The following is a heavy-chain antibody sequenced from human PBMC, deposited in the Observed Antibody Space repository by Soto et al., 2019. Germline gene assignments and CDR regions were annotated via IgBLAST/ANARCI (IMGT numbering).Heavy chain of an antibody. Sequence: EVELVQSGGGVVQPGGSLRLSCAASGFILSNNYVSWVRQAPGKGPEWVAAMYSNDNKYYSDSVRGRFFISRDNSKNTLELKMNSLRAEDTAVYYCTKDPLRLEGFDIWGQGTTVTVSS. V-gene: IGHV3-66*01. D-gene: IGHD3-16*01. CDR3: TKDPLRLEGFDI. CDR1: GFILSNNY. J-gene: IGHJ3*02. CDR2: MYSNDNK.